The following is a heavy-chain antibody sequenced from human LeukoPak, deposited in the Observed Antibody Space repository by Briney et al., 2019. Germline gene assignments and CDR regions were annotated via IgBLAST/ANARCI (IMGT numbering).Heavy chain of an antibody. CDR2: ISAYNGNT. J-gene: IGHJ4*02. Sequence: ASVKVTCKASGYTFTSYGISWVRQAPGQGLEWMGWISAYNGNTNYAQKLQGRVTMTTDTSTSTAYMELRSLRSDDTAVFYCAGANSGYYREDSYFDSWGQGTLVTVSS. CDR3: AGANSGYYREDSYFDS. CDR1: GYTFTSYG. D-gene: IGHD5-12*01. V-gene: IGHV1-18*01.